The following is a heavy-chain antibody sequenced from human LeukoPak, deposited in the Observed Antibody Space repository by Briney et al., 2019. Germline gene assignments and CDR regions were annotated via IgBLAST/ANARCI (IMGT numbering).Heavy chain of an antibody. CDR1: GITFSSYE. CDR2: INIDGTST. D-gene: IGHD6-19*01. Sequence: PGGSLRLSCAASGITFSSYEMNWVRQVPGKGLVCVSRINIDGTSTTYADSVKGRFTISRDNAKNALYLQMNGLRAEDTAVYYCARGSSAWYGIDYWGQGALVNVSS. CDR3: ARGSSAWYGIDY. V-gene: IGHV3-74*03. J-gene: IGHJ4*02.